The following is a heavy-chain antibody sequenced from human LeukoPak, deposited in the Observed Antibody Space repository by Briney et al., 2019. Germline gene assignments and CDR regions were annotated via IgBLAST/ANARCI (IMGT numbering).Heavy chain of an antibody. Sequence: GGSLRLSCTVSEFTFSSYEMNWVRQAPGKGLEWVANIRQDGSEKYYVDSVKGRFTISRDNAKNSLYLQMNSLRAEDTAVYYCAREERMIPDYWGQGTLVTVSS. V-gene: IGHV3-7*01. CDR3: AREERMIPDY. D-gene: IGHD3-22*01. CDR2: IRQDGSEK. J-gene: IGHJ4*02. CDR1: EFTFSSYE.